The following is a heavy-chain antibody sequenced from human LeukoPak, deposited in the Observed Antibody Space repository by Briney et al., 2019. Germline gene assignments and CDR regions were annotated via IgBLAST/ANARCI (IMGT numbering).Heavy chain of an antibody. CDR1: GYTFTSYD. Sequence: ASVKVSCKASGYTFTSYDINWVRQATGQGLEWMGWMNPNNGNTGYAQKFQGRVTITRNTSISTAYMELSSLRSEDTAVYYCARAPWALGYSYGSDYWGQGTLVTVSS. CDR2: MNPNNGNT. D-gene: IGHD5-18*01. V-gene: IGHV1-8*03. CDR3: ARAPWALGYSYGSDY. J-gene: IGHJ4*02.